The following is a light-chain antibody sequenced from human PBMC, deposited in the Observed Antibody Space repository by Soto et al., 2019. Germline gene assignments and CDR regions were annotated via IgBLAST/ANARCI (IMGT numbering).Light chain of an antibody. CDR3: QQSYSTRPLT. CDR2: GGS. Sequence: DIQMTRSPASLSASVGDRVTITCRASQRISVYLNWYQQKPGKAPRLLIYGGSKLHSEVPSRFSGGGSGTDFTLTISSLQPEDFGTYYCQQSYSTRPLTFGGGTRVEVK. J-gene: IGKJ4*01. CDR1: QRISVY. V-gene: IGKV1-39*01.